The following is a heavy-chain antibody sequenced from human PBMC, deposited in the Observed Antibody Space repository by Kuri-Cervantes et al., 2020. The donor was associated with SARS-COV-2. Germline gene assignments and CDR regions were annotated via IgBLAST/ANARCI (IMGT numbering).Heavy chain of an antibody. Sequence: GGSLRLSCAVYGGSLSGYYWSWIRQPPGKGLEWVGRIKSKTDGGTTDYAAPVKGRFTISRDDSKNTLYLQMNSLKTEDTAVYYCTTIEGDYYYYGMDVWGQGTTVTVSS. V-gene: IGHV3-15*01. J-gene: IGHJ6*02. CDR3: TTIEGDYYYYGMDV. D-gene: IGHD3-16*01. CDR1: GGSLSGYY. CDR2: IKSKTDGGTT.